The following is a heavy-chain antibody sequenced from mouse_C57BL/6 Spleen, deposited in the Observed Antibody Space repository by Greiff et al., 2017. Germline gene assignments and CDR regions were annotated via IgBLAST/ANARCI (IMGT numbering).Heavy chain of an antibody. CDR2: IWRGGST. D-gene: IGHD1-1*01. Sequence: QVQLKESGPGLVQPSQSLSITCTVSGFSLTSYGVHWVRQSPGKGLEWLGVIWRGGSTDYNAAFMSRLSITKDNSKSQVFFKMNSLEADDTAIYYCAKNSYCSSPHWSFDVWGTGTTVTVSS. J-gene: IGHJ1*03. V-gene: IGHV2-5*01. CDR1: GFSLTSYG. CDR3: AKNSYCSSPHWSFDV.